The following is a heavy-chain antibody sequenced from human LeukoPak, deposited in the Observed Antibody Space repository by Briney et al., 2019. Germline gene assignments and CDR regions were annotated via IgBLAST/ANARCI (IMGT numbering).Heavy chain of an antibody. J-gene: IGHJ5*02. CDR3: ARGLIAVAGTINWFDP. V-gene: IGHV4-61*01. CDR1: GYSISSGYY. D-gene: IGHD6-19*01. CDR2: IYYSGST. Sequence: KTSETLSLTCTVSGYSISSGYYWSWIRQPPGKGLEWIGYIYYSGSTNYNPSLKSRVTISVDTSKNQFSLKLSSVTAADTAVYYCARGLIAVAGTINWFDPWGQGTLVTVSS.